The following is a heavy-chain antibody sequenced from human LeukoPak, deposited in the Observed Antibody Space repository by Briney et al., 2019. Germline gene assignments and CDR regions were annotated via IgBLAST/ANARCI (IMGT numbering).Heavy chain of an antibody. Sequence: PGGSLRLSCAASGFTFSSYSMNWVRQAPGKGLEWVSSISSSSSYIYYADSVKGRFTISRDNAKNSLYLQMNSLRAEDTAVYYCAKDFLYYDILTGYRDSDAFDIWGQGTMVTVSS. CDR2: ISSSSSYI. V-gene: IGHV3-21*01. D-gene: IGHD3-9*01. J-gene: IGHJ3*02. CDR1: GFTFSSYS. CDR3: AKDFLYYDILTGYRDSDAFDI.